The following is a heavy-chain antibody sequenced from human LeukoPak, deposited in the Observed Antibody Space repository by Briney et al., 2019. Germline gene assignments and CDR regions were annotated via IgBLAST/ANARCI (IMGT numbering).Heavy chain of an antibody. D-gene: IGHD6-13*01. V-gene: IGHV3-21*01. CDR3: ARDLEAANTYYFDY. J-gene: IGHJ4*02. CDR2: ISSSSSYI. Sequence: GGSLRLSCAASGFTFSSYSMNWVRQAPGKGLEWVSSISSSSSYIYYADSVKGRFTISRDNAKNSLYLQMNSLRDEDTAVYYCARDLEAANTYYFDYWGQGTMVTVSS. CDR1: GFTFSSYS.